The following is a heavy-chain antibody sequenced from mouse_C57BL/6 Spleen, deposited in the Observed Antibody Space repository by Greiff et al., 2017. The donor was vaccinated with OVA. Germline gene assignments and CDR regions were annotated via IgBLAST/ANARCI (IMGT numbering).Heavy chain of an antibody. CDR2: ISSGSSTI. CDR3: ARPGGLGAMDY. J-gene: IGHJ4*01. D-gene: IGHD4-1*01. V-gene: IGHV5-17*01. Sequence: EVKVVESGGGLVKPGGSLKLSCAASGFTFSDYGMHWVRQAPEKGLEWVAYISSGSSTIYYADTVKGRFTISRDNAKNTLFLQMTSLRSEDTAMYYCARPGGLGAMDYWGQGTSVTVSS. CDR1: GFTFSDYG.